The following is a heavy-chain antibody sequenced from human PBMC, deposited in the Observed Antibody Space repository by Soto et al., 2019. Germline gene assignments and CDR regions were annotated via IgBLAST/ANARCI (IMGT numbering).Heavy chain of an antibody. V-gene: IGHV5-51*01. D-gene: IGHD1-1*01. Sequence: GESLKISCKGSGYSFSSYWIAWVRQMPGKGLEWMGIIYPDDSDIRYSPSFQGQVTISVDKPIRTAYLQWRSLTASDTAIYYCARRRETTMAYDAYDLWGQGTTVTVSS. CDR1: GYSFSSYW. CDR2: IYPDDSDI. J-gene: IGHJ3*01. CDR3: ARRRETTMAYDAYDL.